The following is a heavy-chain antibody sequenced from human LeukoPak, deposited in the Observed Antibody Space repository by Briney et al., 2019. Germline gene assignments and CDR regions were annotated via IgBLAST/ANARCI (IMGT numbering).Heavy chain of an antibody. Sequence: SEPLSLTCAVYGASFSGYYWSWIRQPPGKGLEWIGEINHSGSTNYHPSLKSRVTISVDTSKNQFSLKLSSVTAADTAVYYCARGYGSGSYSCFDPWGQGTLVTVSS. CDR2: INHSGST. D-gene: IGHD3-10*01. J-gene: IGHJ5*02. CDR3: ARGYGSGSYSCFDP. V-gene: IGHV4-34*01. CDR1: GASFSGYY.